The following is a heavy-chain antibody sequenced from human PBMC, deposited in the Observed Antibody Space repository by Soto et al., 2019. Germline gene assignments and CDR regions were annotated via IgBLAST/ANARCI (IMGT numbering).Heavy chain of an antibody. Sequence: EVQLVESGGDLVKPGGSLRLSCAASGFIFSHAWFHWVRQPPGKGLELVGRVKNNGGATDYAASVKGRFTISRDDSKDTVYLQMSSLRPEHTAIYYCAADLGPAYDSNNWFDPWGQGTLVTVSS. CDR2: VKNNGGAT. CDR1: GFIFSHAW. CDR3: AADLGPAYDSNNWFDP. V-gene: IGHV3-15*07. J-gene: IGHJ5*02. D-gene: IGHD2-21*01.